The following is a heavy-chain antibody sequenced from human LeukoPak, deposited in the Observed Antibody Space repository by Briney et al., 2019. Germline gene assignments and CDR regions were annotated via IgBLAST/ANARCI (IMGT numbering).Heavy chain of an antibody. CDR3: AKKPYDFWSGYCDY. Sequence: PGGSLRLSCAASGFTFSSYAMSWVRQAPGKGPEWVSAISGSGDSTYYADSVKGRFTISRDNSKNTLYLQMNSLRAEDTAVYYCAKKPYDFWSGYCDYWGQGTLVTVSS. CDR2: ISGSGDST. J-gene: IGHJ4*02. D-gene: IGHD3-3*01. CDR1: GFTFSSYA. V-gene: IGHV3-23*01.